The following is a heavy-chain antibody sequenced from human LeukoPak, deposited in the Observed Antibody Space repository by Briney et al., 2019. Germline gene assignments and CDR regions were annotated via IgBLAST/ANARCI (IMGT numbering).Heavy chain of an antibody. CDR2: IYHSGST. CDR1: GYSISSGYY. Sequence: SETLSLTCTVSGYSISSGYYWGWIRPPPGKGREWMGIIYHSGSTYYNPSLKSRVTISVDTSKNQFSLKLSSVTAADTAVYYCARDSSGWLGNFDYWGQGTLVTVSS. J-gene: IGHJ4*02. D-gene: IGHD6-19*01. CDR3: ARDSSGWLGNFDY. V-gene: IGHV4-38-2*02.